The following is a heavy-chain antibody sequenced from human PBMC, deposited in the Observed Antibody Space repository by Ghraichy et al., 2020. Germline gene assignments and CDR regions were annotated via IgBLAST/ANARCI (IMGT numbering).Heavy chain of an antibody. Sequence: SVKVSCKASGGTFSSYAISWVRQAPGQGLEWMGGIIPIFGTANYAQKFQGRVTITADESTSTAYMELSSLRSEDTAVYYCARDQCGGDCYLSGHGAFDIWGQGTMVTVSS. V-gene: IGHV1-69*13. D-gene: IGHD2-21*02. CDR1: GGTFSSYA. J-gene: IGHJ3*02. CDR3: ARDQCGGDCYLSGHGAFDI. CDR2: IIPIFGTA.